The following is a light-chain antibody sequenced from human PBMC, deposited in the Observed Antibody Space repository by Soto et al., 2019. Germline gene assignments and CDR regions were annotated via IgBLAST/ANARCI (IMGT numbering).Light chain of an antibody. Sequence: QSVLTQPASVSGSPGQSITISRTGTSSDVGGYNYVSWYQQHPGKAPKLMIYDVSNRPSGVSNRFSGSKSGNTASLTISGLQAEDEGDYYCSSYTSSSTLDVFGTGTKLTVL. CDR2: DVS. V-gene: IGLV2-14*03. CDR3: SSYTSSSTLDV. J-gene: IGLJ1*01. CDR1: SSDVGGYNY.